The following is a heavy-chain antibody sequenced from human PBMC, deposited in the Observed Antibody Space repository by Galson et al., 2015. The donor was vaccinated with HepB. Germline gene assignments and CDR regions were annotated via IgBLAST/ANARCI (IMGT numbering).Heavy chain of an antibody. CDR3: AKDIALNYGMDV. CDR1: GFTFSSYG. Sequence: SLRLSCAASGFTFSSYGMHWVRQAPGKGLEWVAVISYDGSNKYYADSVKGRFTISRDNSKNTLYLQMNSLRAEDTAVYYCAKDIALNYGMDVWGQGTTVT. CDR2: ISYDGSNK. D-gene: IGHD6-13*01. J-gene: IGHJ6*02. V-gene: IGHV3-30*18.